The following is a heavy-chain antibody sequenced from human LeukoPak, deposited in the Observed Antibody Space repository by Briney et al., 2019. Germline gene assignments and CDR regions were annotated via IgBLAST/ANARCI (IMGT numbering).Heavy chain of an antibody. Sequence: SETLSLTCAVYGGSFSGYYWNWIRQPPGKGLEWIGEINHSGSTNYNPSLKSRVTISVDTSKNQFSLKLSSVTAADTAVYYCARGLAHDYWGQGTLVTVSS. CDR2: INHSGST. J-gene: IGHJ4*02. D-gene: IGHD2-15*01. CDR1: GGSFSGYY. V-gene: IGHV4-34*01. CDR3: ARGLAHDY.